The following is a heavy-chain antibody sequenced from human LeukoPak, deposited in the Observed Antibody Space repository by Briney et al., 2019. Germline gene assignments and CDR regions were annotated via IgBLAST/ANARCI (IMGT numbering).Heavy chain of an antibody. V-gene: IGHV3-30-3*01. CDR3: ARGLGIAARRGDWFDP. CDR2: ISYDGSNK. Sequence: GGSLRLSCAASGFTFSSYAMHWVRQAPGKGLEWVAVISYDGSNKYYADSVKGRFTISRDNSKNTLYLQMNSLRAEDTAVYYCARGLGIAARRGDWFDPWGQGTLVTVSS. J-gene: IGHJ5*02. CDR1: GFTFSSYA. D-gene: IGHD6-6*01.